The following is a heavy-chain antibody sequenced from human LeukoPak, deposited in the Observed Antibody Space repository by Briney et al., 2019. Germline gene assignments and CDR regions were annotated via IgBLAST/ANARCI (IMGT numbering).Heavy chain of an antibody. CDR1: GGSFSGYY. CDR2: INHSGST. Sequence: NPSETLSLTCAVYGGSFSGYYWSWIRQPPGKGLEWIGEINHSGSTNYNPSLKSRVTISVETSKNHFSLKLISVTAADPACNSFARRLGEYFSRTGGRPYFNYGGQGTWVTVSS. J-gene: IGHJ4*02. V-gene: IGHV4-34*01. CDR3: ARRLGEYFSRTGGRPYFNY. D-gene: IGHD2-2*01.